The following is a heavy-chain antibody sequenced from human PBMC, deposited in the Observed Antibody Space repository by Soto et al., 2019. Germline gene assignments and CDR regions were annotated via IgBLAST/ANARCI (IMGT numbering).Heavy chain of an antibody. J-gene: IGHJ6*02. D-gene: IGHD6-6*01. CDR2: IYYSGST. CDR3: ARASIAARVYYGMDV. Sequence: SETLSLTCTVSGGSISSYYWSWIRQPPGKGLEWIGYIYYSGSTNYNPSLKSRVTISVDTSKNQFSLKLSSVTAADTAVYYCARASIAARVYYGMDVWGQGTTLTAP. CDR1: GGSISSYY. V-gene: IGHV4-59*01.